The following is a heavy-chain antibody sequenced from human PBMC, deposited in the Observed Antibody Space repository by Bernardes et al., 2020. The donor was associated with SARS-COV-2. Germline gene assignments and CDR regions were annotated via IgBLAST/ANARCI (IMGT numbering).Heavy chain of an antibody. V-gene: IGHV3-48*04. CDR3: ARGLGISITFRSPYFDY. CDR2: ISSSSSTI. CDR1: GFTFSSYS. Sequence: GGSLRLSCAASGFTFSSYSMNWVRQAPGKGLEWVSYISSSSSTIYYADSVKGRFTISRDNAKNSLYLQMNSLRAEDTAVYYCARGLGISITFRSPYFDYWGQGTLVTVSS. D-gene: IGHD3-10*01. J-gene: IGHJ4*02.